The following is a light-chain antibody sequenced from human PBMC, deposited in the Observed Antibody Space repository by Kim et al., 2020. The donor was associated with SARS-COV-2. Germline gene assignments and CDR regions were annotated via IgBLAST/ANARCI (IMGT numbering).Light chain of an antibody. CDR2: DVN. CDR3: TSYTSSSTLV. Sequence: GQSVTISCTGTSSDVGGYNHVSWYQQHPGTAPKLMIYDVNKRPSGVSDRFSGSKSGNTASLTISGLQAEDEADYYCTSYTSSSTLVFGGGTQLTVL. V-gene: IGLV2-18*02. J-gene: IGLJ3*02. CDR1: SSDVGGYNH.